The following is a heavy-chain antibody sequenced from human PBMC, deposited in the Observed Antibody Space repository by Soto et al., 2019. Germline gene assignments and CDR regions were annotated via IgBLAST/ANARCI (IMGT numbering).Heavy chain of an antibody. CDR1: GYTITRSG. J-gene: IGHJ6*02. V-gene: IGHV1-18*01. CDR3: AKVGYCISTSCYSDYYGMDV. D-gene: IGHD2-2*02. CDR2: ISSYNGDT. Sequence: ASVKVSCKASGYTITRSGISWVRQAPGQGPEWMGWISSYNGDTNYAQTFQGRVTMTTDTSTSTAYMELRSLRAEDTAVYYCAKVGYCISTSCYSDYYGMDVWGQGTTVTVSS.